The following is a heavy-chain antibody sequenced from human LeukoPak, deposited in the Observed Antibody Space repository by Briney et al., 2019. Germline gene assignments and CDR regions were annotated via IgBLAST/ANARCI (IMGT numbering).Heavy chain of an antibody. D-gene: IGHD2/OR15-2a*01. Sequence: GGSLRLSCAASGFTFSTYGMHWVRQAPGKGLEWVAVIWYDGGNQYYADSVKGRFTISRDNSKNTLYLQMSSLRAEDTAVYFCARDLSRSPRDYWGQGTLVTVSS. CDR2: IWYDGGNQ. J-gene: IGHJ4*02. V-gene: IGHV3-33*01. CDR3: ARDLSRSPRDY. CDR1: GFTFSTYG.